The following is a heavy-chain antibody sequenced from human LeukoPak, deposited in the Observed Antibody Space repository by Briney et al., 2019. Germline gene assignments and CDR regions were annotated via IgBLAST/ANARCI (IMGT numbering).Heavy chain of an antibody. D-gene: IGHD6-13*01. CDR3: ARGAGPDAFDI. V-gene: IGHV3-33*01. CDR1: GFTFSSYG. CDR2: IWYDGSNK. Sequence: PGRSLRLSCAASGFTFSSYGMHWVRQAPGKGLEWVAVIWYDGSNKYYADSVKGRFTISRDNSKNTLYLQMNSLRAEDTAVYYCARGAGPDAFDIWGQGTMVTVSS. J-gene: IGHJ3*02.